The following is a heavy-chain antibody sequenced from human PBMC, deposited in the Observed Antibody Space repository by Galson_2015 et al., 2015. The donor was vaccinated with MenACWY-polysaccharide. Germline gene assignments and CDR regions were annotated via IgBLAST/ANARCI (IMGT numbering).Heavy chain of an antibody. D-gene: IGHD2-2*01. CDR3: ANPGLSTGRASDVDF. V-gene: IGHV3-23*01. CDR1: GFTFHSYT. Sequence: SLRLSCAVSGFTFHSYTMSWVRQAPGKGLEWVSGISGSGASTYYADSVKGRFTISRDNSRNTLYLQMNSLRAEDTATYYCANPGLSTGRASDVDFWGQGTLVTVSS. CDR2: ISGSGAST. J-gene: IGHJ4*02.